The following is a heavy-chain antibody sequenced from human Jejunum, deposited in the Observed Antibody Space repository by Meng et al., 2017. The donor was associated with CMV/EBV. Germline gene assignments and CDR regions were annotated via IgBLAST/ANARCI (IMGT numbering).Heavy chain of an antibody. CDR2: ITESGDTT. CDR1: GFTFSDNV. CDR3: AKEWGAQLLPDY. V-gene: IGHV3-23*04. Sequence: VQLVESGGVLVQPGGSLRLSCTASGFTFSDNVMTWVRQAPGKGLEWVSTITESGDTTSYADSLKGRFTISRDNSKNTLYLQMNGLRADDTAIYYCAKEWGAQLLPDYWGQGTLVTVSS. J-gene: IGHJ4*02. D-gene: IGHD4-23*01.